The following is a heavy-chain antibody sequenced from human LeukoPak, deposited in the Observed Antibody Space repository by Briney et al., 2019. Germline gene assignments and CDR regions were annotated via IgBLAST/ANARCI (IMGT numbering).Heavy chain of an antibody. Sequence: ASVKVSCKASGYTFTIYDINWVRQATGQGLEWMGWMNPNSGNTGYAQKFQGRVTMTRNTSISTAYMELSSLRSEDTAVYYCARGSSWYGINWFDPWGQGTLVTVSS. CDR2: MNPNSGNT. V-gene: IGHV1-8*01. D-gene: IGHD6-13*01. CDR3: ARGSSWYGINWFDP. J-gene: IGHJ5*02. CDR1: GYTFTIYD.